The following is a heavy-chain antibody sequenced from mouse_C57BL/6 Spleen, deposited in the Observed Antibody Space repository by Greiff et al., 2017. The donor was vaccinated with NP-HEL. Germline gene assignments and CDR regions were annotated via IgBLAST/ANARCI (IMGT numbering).Heavy chain of an antibody. Sequence: VQLQQPGAELVKPGASVKMSCKASGYTFTSYWITWVKQRPGQGLEWIGDIYPGSGSTNYNEKFKSKATLTVDTSSSTAYMQLSSLPSEDSAVYYCARWWDWYFDVWGTGTTVTVSS. J-gene: IGHJ1*03. D-gene: IGHD1-1*02. CDR2: IYPGSGST. CDR3: ARWWDWYFDV. CDR1: GYTFTSYW. V-gene: IGHV1-55*01.